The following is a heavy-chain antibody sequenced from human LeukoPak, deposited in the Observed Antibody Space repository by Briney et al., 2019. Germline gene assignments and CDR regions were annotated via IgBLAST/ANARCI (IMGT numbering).Heavy chain of an antibody. V-gene: IGHV1-69*05. CDR3: ARGQLSDGGFFDH. Sequence: SVKISCKVSGYTFTGYYMHWVRQATGQGLEWMGGIIPMFGTTNYAQKFQGRVTITTDESTTTAYMELSSLRSEDTAVYFCARGQLSDGGFFDHWGQGTLVTVSS. D-gene: IGHD1-1*01. J-gene: IGHJ4*02. CDR1: GYTFTGYY. CDR2: IIPMFGTT.